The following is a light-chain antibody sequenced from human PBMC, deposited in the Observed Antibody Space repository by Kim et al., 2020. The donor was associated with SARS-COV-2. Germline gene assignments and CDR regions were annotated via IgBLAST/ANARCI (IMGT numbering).Light chain of an antibody. CDR3: SPWESSLSAWV. V-gene: IGLV10-54*04. CDR2: RNN. Sequence: LTQPPSVSKGLRQTATLTCTGNSNNVGNQGAAWLQQHQGHPPELLSYRNNNRPSGISERFSASRSGNTASLTITALQPEDEADFYCSPWESSLSAWVLGGGTQLTVL. J-gene: IGLJ3*02. CDR1: SNNVGNQG.